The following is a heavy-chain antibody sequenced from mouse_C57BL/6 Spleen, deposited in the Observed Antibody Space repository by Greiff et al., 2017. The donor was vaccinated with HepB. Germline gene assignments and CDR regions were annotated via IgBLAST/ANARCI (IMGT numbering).Heavy chain of an antibody. CDR1: GYTFTSYW. CDR3: ARRVFYGSSSDWYFDV. D-gene: IGHD1-1*01. V-gene: IGHV1-52*01. Sequence: QVHVKQSGAELVRPGSSVKLSCKASGYTFTSYWMHWVKQRPIQGLEWIGNIDPSDSETHYNQKFKDKATLTVDKSSSTAYMQLSSLTSEDSAVYYGARRVFYGSSSDWYFDVWGTGTTVTVSS. CDR2: IDPSDSET. J-gene: IGHJ1*03.